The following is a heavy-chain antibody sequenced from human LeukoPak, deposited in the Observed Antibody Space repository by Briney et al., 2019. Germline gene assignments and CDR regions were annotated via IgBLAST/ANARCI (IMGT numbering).Heavy chain of an antibody. CDR1: GFTFSPYD. D-gene: IGHD1-26*01. V-gene: IGHV3-30*02. CDR2: MRHDGTNN. CDR3: ARGGSYFYYFDY. J-gene: IGHJ4*02. Sequence: PGGSLRLSCAASGFTFSPYDMHWVRQAPGKGLEWVAFMRHDGTNNYYADSVKGRFTISRDNSKNTLYLQMNSLRVEDTAIYYCARGGSYFYYFDYWGQGTLVTVSS.